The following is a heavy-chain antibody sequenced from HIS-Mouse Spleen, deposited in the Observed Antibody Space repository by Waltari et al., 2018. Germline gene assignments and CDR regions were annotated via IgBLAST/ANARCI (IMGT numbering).Heavy chain of an antibody. Sequence: QVQLQESGPGLVKPSQTLSLTCTVSGGSISSGGYYWSWIRQHPGKGLEWIGYIYYSGRTYYNPSLKSRVTISVDTSKNQFSLKLSSVTAADTAVYYCAREIPYSSSWYDWYFDLWGRGTLVTVSS. J-gene: IGHJ2*01. CDR2: IYYSGRT. CDR1: GGSISSGGYY. D-gene: IGHD6-13*01. V-gene: IGHV4-31*03. CDR3: AREIPYSSSWYDWYFDL.